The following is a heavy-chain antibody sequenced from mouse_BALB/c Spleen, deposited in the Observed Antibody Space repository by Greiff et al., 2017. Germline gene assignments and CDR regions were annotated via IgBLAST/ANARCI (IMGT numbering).Heavy chain of an antibody. CDR3: ASMVYYAMDY. CDR2: ISYDGSN. Sequence: VQLKQSGPGLVKPSQSLSLTCSVTGYSITSGYYWNWIRQFPGNKLEWMGYISYDGSNNYNPSLKNRISITRDTSKNQFFLKLNSVTTEDTATYYCASMVYYAMDYWGQGTSVTVSS. D-gene: IGHD1-1*02. V-gene: IGHV3-6*02. CDR1: GYSITSGYY. J-gene: IGHJ4*01.